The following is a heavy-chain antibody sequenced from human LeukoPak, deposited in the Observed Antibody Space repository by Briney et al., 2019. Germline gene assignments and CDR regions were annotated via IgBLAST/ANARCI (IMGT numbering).Heavy chain of an antibody. CDR1: GGSISSYY. D-gene: IGHD3-10*01. V-gene: IGHV4-59*08. CDR3: ARHVGNSGSGSYLTYFDY. CDR2: IYYSGST. Sequence: PSETLSLTCTVSGGSISSYYWSWIRQPPGKGLEWIGHIYYSGSTHYNPSLKSRVTISVDTSKNHFSLKLSSVTAADTAVYYCARHVGNSGSGSYLTYFDYWGQGTLVTVSS. J-gene: IGHJ4*02.